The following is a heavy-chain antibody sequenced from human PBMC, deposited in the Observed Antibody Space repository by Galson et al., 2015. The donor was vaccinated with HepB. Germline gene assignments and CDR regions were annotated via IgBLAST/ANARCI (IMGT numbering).Heavy chain of an antibody. V-gene: IGHV1-69*13. CDR2: IIPIFGTA. CDR1: GGTFSSYA. Sequence: SVKVSCKASGGTFSSYAISWVRQAPGQGLEWMGGIIPIFGTANYAQKFQGRVTITADESTSTAYLQWSSLKASDTAMYYCALTSLVVTYFDYWGQGTLVTVSS. J-gene: IGHJ4*02. CDR3: ALTSLVVTYFDY. D-gene: IGHD2-2*01.